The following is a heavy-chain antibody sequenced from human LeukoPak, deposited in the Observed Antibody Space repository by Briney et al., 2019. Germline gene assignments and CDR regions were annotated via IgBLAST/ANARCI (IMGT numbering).Heavy chain of an antibody. CDR2: FDPEDGET. J-gene: IGHJ4*02. D-gene: IGHD2-2*01. CDR1: GYTLTELS. V-gene: IGHV1-24*01. CDR3: ATLHSGIVVPAANEWDY. Sequence: ASVKVSCKVSGYTLTELSMHWVRQAPGKGLEWMGGFDPEDGETIYAQKFQGRVTMTEDTSTDTAYMELSSLRSEDTAVYYCATLHSGIVVPAANEWDYWGQGTLVTVSS.